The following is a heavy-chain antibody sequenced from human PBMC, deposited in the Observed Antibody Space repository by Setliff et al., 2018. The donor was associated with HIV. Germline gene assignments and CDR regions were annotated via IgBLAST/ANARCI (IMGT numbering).Heavy chain of an antibody. Sequence: GGSLRLSCAASGLTFSEHNMDWVRQAPGRGLEWVGRSRNKGDRYTTEYAASVKGRFTIARDDSKNSLYLQINNLKIEDTAVYFCARGAGGWYVQDGNWLDPWGQGTLVTVSS. J-gene: IGHJ5*02. V-gene: IGHV3-72*01. CDR1: GLTFSEHN. CDR2: SRNKGDRYTT. CDR3: ARGAGGWYVQDGNWLDP. D-gene: IGHD6-19*01.